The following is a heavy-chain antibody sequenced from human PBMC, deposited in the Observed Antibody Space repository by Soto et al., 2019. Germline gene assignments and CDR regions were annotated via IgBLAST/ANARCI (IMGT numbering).Heavy chain of an antibody. J-gene: IGHJ6*02. CDR2: IFSNDEK. CDR1: GFSLSYSRMG. CDR3: ARVAQGDFWRHYYGMDV. V-gene: IGHV2-26*01. Sequence: QVTLKESGPVLVKPTETLTLTCTDSGFSLSYSRMGVSWIRQHPGKALEWLAHIFSNDEKSYSTSLQSRLTIAKDTSTSQVVLTMTNMEPVDTATYYCARVAQGDFWRHYYGMDVWGQGTTVTVSS. D-gene: IGHD3-3*01.